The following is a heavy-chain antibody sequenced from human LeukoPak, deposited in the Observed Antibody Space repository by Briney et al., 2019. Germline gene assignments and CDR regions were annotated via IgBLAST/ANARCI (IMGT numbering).Heavy chain of an antibody. CDR1: GGSISSGSYY. V-gene: IGHV4-61*02. Sequence: PSQTLSLTCTVSGGSISSGSYYWTWIRQPARKGLEWIGRIYTSGSTIYNPSLKSRVTISVDTSKNQFSLKLSSVTAADTAVYYCARHDESWFDPWGQGTLVTVSS. CDR3: ARHDESWFDP. J-gene: IGHJ5*02. CDR2: IYTSGST.